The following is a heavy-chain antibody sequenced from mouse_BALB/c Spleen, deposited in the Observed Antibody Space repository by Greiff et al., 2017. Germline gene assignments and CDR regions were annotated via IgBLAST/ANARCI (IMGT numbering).Heavy chain of an antibody. J-gene: IGHJ2*01. CDR3: TRLGITTSAGVFDY. CDR2: IYPGNSDT. CDR1: GYTFTSYW. D-gene: IGHD2-4*01. V-gene: IGHV1-5*01. Sequence: EVQLQQSGTVLARPGASVKMSCKASGYTFTSYWMHWVKQRPGQGLEWIGAIYPGNSDTSYNQKFKGKAKLTAVTSTSTAYMELSSLTNEDSAVYYCTRLGITTSAGVFDYWGQGTTLTVSS.